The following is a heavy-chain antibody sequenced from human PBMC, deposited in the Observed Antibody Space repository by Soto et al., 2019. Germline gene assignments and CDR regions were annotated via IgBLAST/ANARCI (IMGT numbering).Heavy chain of an antibody. CDR1: GYTFARYW. CDR2: IYPGDSDT. J-gene: IGHJ4*02. CDR3: ARPGLTGTTYYFDS. V-gene: IGHV5-51*01. D-gene: IGHD1-7*01. Sequence: GESLKISCKGSGYTFARYWIAWVRQMPGKGLEWMGIIYPGDSDTRYNPSFQGQVTFSADKSISTAYLQWSSLKASDTAMYYCARPGLTGTTYYFDSWGQGTLVTVLL.